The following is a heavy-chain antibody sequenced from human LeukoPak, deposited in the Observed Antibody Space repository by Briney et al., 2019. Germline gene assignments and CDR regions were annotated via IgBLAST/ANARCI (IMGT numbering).Heavy chain of an antibody. D-gene: IGHD1-1*01. V-gene: IGHV3-66*02. J-gene: IGHJ4*02. CDR1: GFTVSSNY. CDR3: ASAGGTTKYDY. CDR2: IYSGGST. Sequence: GGSLRLSCAASGFTVSSNYMSWVRQAPGKGLEWVSVIYSGGSTYYADTVKGRFTISRDNSKNTLYLQMNSLRAEDTAVYYCASAGGTTKYDYWGQGTLVTVSS.